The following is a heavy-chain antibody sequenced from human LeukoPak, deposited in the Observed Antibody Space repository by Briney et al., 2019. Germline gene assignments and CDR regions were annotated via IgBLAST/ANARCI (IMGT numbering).Heavy chain of an antibody. J-gene: IGHJ4*02. CDR2: ISSSGSTI. Sequence: GGPLSPSGEPSGFPSSDYYMSWIRQAPGKGLEGVPYISSSGSTIYYADSVKGRFTISRDNAKNSLYLQMNSLRAEDTAVYYCARDLGEYYYDSSGYWGQGTLVTVSS. CDR1: GFPSSDYY. CDR3: ARDLGEYYYDSSGY. D-gene: IGHD3-22*01. V-gene: IGHV3-11*04.